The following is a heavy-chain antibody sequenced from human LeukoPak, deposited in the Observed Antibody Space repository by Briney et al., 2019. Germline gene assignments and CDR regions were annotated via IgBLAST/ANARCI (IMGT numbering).Heavy chain of an antibody. CDR3: ARGGVEYGRSSGVDY. Sequence: GGSLRLSCVASGFTFSIYSMNWVRQAPGKGLEWVSSISSSSSYISCADSVKGRFTISRDNAKNSLYLQMNSLTAEDTAMYYCARGGVEYGRSSGVDYWGQGTLVTVSS. V-gene: IGHV3-21*01. J-gene: IGHJ4*02. CDR1: GFTFSIYS. CDR2: ISSSSSYI. D-gene: IGHD6-6*01.